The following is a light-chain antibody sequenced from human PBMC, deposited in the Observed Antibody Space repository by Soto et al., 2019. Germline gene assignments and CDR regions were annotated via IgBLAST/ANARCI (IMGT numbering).Light chain of an antibody. V-gene: IGKV3-11*01. Sequence: EIVLTQSPATLSLSPGESATLSCRASQSVTSNALAWYQQKPGQAPRLLIYGVSSRATGIPDRFSGSGSGTDFTLTISSLEPEDFAVYYCQQRSKWPLTFGGGTKVDIK. CDR1: QSVTSN. CDR2: GVS. J-gene: IGKJ4*01. CDR3: QQRSKWPLT.